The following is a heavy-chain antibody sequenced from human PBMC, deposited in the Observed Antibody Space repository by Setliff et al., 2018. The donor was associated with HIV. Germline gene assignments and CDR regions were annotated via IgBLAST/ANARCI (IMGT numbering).Heavy chain of an antibody. CDR3: ARSNCGGDCDAFDI. J-gene: IGHJ3*02. CDR1: GFTFSSYS. V-gene: IGHV3-21*01. Sequence: LRLSCAASGFTFSSYSMNWVRQAPGKGLEWVSSISSSSSYIYYADSVKGRYTISRDNAKNSLYLQMNSLRAEDTAVYYCARSNCGGDCDAFDIWGQGTMVT. D-gene: IGHD2-21*02. CDR2: ISSSSSYI.